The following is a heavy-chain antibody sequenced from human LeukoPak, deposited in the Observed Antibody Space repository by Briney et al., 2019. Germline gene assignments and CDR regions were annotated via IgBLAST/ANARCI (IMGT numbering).Heavy chain of an antibody. Sequence: GGSLRLSCAASGFTVSNNYMSWVRQAPGKGLEWVSVIYSGGSPYYADSVKGRFTISRDNSKNTLYLQMNSLRIEDTAVYYCTKDRSYGRSYFDYWGQGTLDTVAS. J-gene: IGHJ4*02. V-gene: IGHV3-66*02. D-gene: IGHD5-18*01. CDR1: GFTVSNNY. CDR3: TKDRSYGRSYFDY. CDR2: IYSGGSP.